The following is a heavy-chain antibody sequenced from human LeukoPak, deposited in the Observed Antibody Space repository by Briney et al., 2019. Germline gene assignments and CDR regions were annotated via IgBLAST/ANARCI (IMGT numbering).Heavy chain of an antibody. CDR1: GFTFSSYA. D-gene: IGHD3-22*01. CDR3: ANSPYDSSGYYYFDY. Sequence: GGSLRLSCAASGFTFSSYAMSWVRQAPGKGLEWVSAISGSGGSTYYADSVKGRFTISRDNSKNTLYLQMNSLRAEDTAVHYCANSPYDSSGYYYFDYWGQGTLVTVSS. J-gene: IGHJ4*02. V-gene: IGHV3-23*01. CDR2: ISGSGGST.